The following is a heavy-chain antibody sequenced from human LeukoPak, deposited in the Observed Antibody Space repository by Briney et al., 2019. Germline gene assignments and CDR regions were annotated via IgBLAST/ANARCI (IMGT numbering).Heavy chain of an antibody. CDR1: GFTFSSYA. J-gene: IGHJ4*02. CDR3: AKAIDVLRFLEWLPFDY. D-gene: IGHD3-3*01. V-gene: IGHV3-23*01. Sequence: PGGSLRLSCAASGFTFSSYAMNWARQAPGKGLEWVSAISGSGGSTYYADSVKGRFTISRDNSKNTLYLQMNSLRAEDTAVYYCAKAIDVLRFLEWLPFDYWGQGTLVTVSS. CDR2: ISGSGGST.